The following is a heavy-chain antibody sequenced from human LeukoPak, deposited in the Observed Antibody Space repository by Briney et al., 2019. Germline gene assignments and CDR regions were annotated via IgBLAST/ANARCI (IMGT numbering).Heavy chain of an antibody. CDR3: ARDDSGSYYGDY. CDR2: IIPIFGIA. Sequence: SVKVSCKASGGTFSSYAISWVRQAPGQGLEWMGRIIPIFGIANYAQKFQGRVTITADKSTSTAYMELSSLRPEDTAVYYCARDDSGSYYGDYWGQGTLVTVSS. CDR1: GGTFSSYA. D-gene: IGHD1-26*01. V-gene: IGHV1-69*04. J-gene: IGHJ4*02.